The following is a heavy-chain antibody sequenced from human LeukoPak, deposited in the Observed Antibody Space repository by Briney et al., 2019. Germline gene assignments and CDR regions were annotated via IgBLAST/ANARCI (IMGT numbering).Heavy chain of an antibody. CDR1: GLTFSNYW. Sequence: PGGSLRLSCTASGLTFSNYWMSWVRKAPGKGLEWVANIRQDGSETYYGDSVRGRFTISRDNARNSLFLQMNSLRAEDTAVYYCARESGEGQGSNWSFRYFDLWGQGSLVTVSS. CDR3: ARESGEGQGSNWSFRYFDL. D-gene: IGHD6-13*01. V-gene: IGHV3-7*01. J-gene: IGHJ4*02. CDR2: IRQDGSET.